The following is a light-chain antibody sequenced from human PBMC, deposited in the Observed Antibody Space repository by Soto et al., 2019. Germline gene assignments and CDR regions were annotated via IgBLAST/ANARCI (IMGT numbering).Light chain of an antibody. V-gene: IGKV1-8*01. J-gene: IGKJ3*01. CDR3: QQYYSYPRT. Sequence: AIRMTQSPSSLSASTGDRVTITCRASQGISSYLAWYPQKPGKAPKLLIYAASTLQSGVPSRFRGSGSGTDFTLTNSCLQSEDFVTYYCQQYYSYPRTFGPGTKVDIK. CDR2: AAS. CDR1: QGISSY.